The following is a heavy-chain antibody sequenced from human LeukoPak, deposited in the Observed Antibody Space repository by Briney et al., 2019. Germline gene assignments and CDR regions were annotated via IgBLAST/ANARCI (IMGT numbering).Heavy chain of an antibody. D-gene: IGHD3-22*01. CDR3: TKGYYEPLDS. Sequence: PSETLSLTCTVSGASVNSYYWDWIRQPPGKGLEWIGCISDSGRTYYNPSLKSRVTISLGTSNNQFSLRLTSVTAADSAMYYCTKGYYEPLDSWGQGTLVTVSS. CDR2: ISDSGRT. CDR1: GASVNSYY. V-gene: IGHV4-59*02. J-gene: IGHJ4*02.